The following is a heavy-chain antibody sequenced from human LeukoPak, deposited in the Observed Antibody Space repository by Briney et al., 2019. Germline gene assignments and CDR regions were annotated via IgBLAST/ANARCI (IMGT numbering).Heavy chain of an antibody. Sequence: SETLSLTCAVYGGSFSGYYWNWIRQPPGKGLEWIGYIYYTGSTNYNPSLKSRVTMSVDTSKNQFSLNLKSVTPEDTAVYYCARNLIPEQLVLNFWGQGTLVTVSS. V-gene: IGHV4-59*01. CDR3: ARNLIPEQLVLNF. CDR1: GGSFSGYY. CDR2: IYYTGST. D-gene: IGHD6-13*01. J-gene: IGHJ4*02.